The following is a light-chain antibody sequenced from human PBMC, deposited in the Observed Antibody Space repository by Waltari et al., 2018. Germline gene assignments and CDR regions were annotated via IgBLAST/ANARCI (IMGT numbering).Light chain of an antibody. V-gene: IGKV2-28*01. Sequence: DIVMTQSPLSLPVTPGEPASISCRSSQSLLHSNGYNYLDWYLQKQGQSQQLLIYLGSNRASGVPDRFSGSGSGTDFTLKISRVEAEDVGVYYCMQALQTPRTFGQGTKVEIK. CDR3: MQALQTPRT. J-gene: IGKJ1*01. CDR2: LGS. CDR1: QSLLHSNGYNY.